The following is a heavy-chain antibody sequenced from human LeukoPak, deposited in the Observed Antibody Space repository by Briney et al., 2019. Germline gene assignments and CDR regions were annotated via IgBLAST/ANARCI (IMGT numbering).Heavy chain of an antibody. V-gene: IGHV4-39*07. Sequence: PSETLSLTCTVSGGSISSSSYYWSWIRQPPGKGLEWIGEINHSGSTNYNPSLKSRVTISVDTSKNQFSLKLSSVTAADTAVYYCVLEYPYAVEENYWGQGTLVTVSS. J-gene: IGHJ4*02. CDR3: VLEYPYAVEENY. CDR1: GGSISSSSYY. CDR2: INHSGST. D-gene: IGHD1-1*01.